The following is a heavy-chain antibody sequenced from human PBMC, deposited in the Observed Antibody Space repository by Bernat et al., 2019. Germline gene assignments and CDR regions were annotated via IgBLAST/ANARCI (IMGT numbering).Heavy chain of an antibody. CDR1: GFTFSSYA. J-gene: IGHJ4*02. Sequence: EVQLLESGGGLVQPGGSLRLSCAASGFTFSSYAMSWVRQAPGKGLEWVSAISGSGGSTYYADSVKGRFTISRDNAKNIVHLQVNSLRAEDTAVYYCAREVSTTNHFDYWGQGTLVTVSS. CDR2: ISGSGGST. CDR3: AREVSTTNHFDY. V-gene: IGHV3-23*01. D-gene: IGHD2/OR15-2a*01.